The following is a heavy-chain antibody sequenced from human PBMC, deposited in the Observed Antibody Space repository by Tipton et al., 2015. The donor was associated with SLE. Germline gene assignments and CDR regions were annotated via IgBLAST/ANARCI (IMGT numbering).Heavy chain of an antibody. J-gene: IGHJ4*02. CDR2: IKQDGSEK. CDR3: ARGDSSSWKGVYFFDY. D-gene: IGHD6-13*01. Sequence: SLRLSCAASGFTFSSYWMSWVRRAPGKGLEWVANIKQDGSEKYYVDSVKGRFTISRDNAKNSLYLQMNSLRAGDTAVYYCARGDSSSWKGVYFFDYWGQGTLVTVSS. V-gene: IGHV3-7*03. CDR1: GFTFSSYW.